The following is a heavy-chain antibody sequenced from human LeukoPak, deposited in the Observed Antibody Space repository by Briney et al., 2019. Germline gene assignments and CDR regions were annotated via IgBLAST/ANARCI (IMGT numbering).Heavy chain of an antibody. CDR3: ARGLGDYNTDWFPVSGY. CDR1: GYTFTGYY. V-gene: IGHV1-2*02. CDR2: INPNSGGT. J-gene: IGHJ4*02. Sequence: GASVNVSCKASGYTFTGYYMHWVRQAPGQGLEWMGWINPNSGGTNYAQKFQGRVTMTRDTSMSTAYMELNSLGSEDTAIYYCARGLGDYNTDWFPVSGYWGQGTPVPVSS. D-gene: IGHD3-9*01.